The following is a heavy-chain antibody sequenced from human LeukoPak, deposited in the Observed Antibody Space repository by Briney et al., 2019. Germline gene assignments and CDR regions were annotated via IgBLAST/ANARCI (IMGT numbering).Heavy chain of an antibody. Sequence: SETLSLTCAVSGGSISSSNWWSWVRPPPGKGLEWIGEIYHSGSTNYNPSLKSRVTISVDKSKNQFSLKLSSVTAADTAVYYCARGTTYYDYVWGSYRYSPHYFDYWGQGTLVTVSS. J-gene: IGHJ4*02. V-gene: IGHV4-4*02. CDR1: GGSISSSNW. D-gene: IGHD3-16*02. CDR3: ARGTTYYDYVWGSYRYSPHYFDY. CDR2: IYHSGST.